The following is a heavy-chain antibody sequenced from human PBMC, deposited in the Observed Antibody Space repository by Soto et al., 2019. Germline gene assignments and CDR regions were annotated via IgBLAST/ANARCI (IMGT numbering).Heavy chain of an antibody. J-gene: IGHJ5*02. D-gene: IGHD6-13*01. CDR3: ARQAAAPGIDLWFDP. V-gene: IGHV4-39*01. CDR1: GGSISSSSSY. CDR2: IFYAGNT. Sequence: QLQLQESGPGLVKPSETLSLTCNVSGGSISSSSSYWAWFRQPPGKELEWIANIFYAGNTYYNPAPKSRATVSVDTSKNQFSLKLDSVTAADTAVYYCARQAAAPGIDLWFDPWGQGTLVTVSS.